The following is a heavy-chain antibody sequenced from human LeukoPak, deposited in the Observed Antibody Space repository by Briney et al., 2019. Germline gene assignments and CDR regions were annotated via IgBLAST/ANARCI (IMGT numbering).Heavy chain of an antibody. CDR3: ARVRGYCSSTICYRYYFDY. CDR1: GGSISSGGYY. CDR2: IYHSGST. V-gene: IGHV4-39*07. J-gene: IGHJ4*02. D-gene: IGHD2-2*01. Sequence: SETLSLTCTVSGGSISSGGYYWSWIRQPPGKGLEWIGTIYHSGSTYYNPSLKSRVTISVDTSKNQFSLKLTSVTAADTAVYYCARVRGYCSSTICYRYYFDYWGQGTLVTVSS.